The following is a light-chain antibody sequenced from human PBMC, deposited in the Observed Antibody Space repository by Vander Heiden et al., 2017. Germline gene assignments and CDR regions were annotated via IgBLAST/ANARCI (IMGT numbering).Light chain of an antibody. CDR1: QSVSSN. CDR3: QQYNNWPMYT. Sequence: VSTGERATFSCRASQSVSSNLAWYQQKPGQAPRLLIYGASTRATGIPARFSGSGSGTEFTLTISSLQSEDFAVYYCQQYNNWPMYTFGQGTKLEIK. V-gene: IGKV3-15*01. J-gene: IGKJ2*01. CDR2: GAS.